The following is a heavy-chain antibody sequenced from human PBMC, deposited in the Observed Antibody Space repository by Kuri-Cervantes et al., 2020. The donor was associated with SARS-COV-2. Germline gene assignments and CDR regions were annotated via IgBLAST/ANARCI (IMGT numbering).Heavy chain of an antibody. CDR3: ARDFYDFWSGYEPYYGMDV. CDR2: IWYDGSNK. CDR1: GFTFSSYA. D-gene: IGHD3-3*01. J-gene: IGHJ6*02. V-gene: IGHV3-33*08. Sequence: LSLTCAASGFTFSSYAMSWVRQAPGKGLEWVAVIWYDGSNKYYADSVKGRFTISRDNAKNSLYLQMNSLRDEDTAVYYCARDFYDFWSGYEPYYGMDVWGQGTTVTVSS.